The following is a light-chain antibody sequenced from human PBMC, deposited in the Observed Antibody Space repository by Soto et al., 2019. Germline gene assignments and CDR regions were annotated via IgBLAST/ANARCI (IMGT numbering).Light chain of an antibody. CDR2: EAS. V-gene: IGKV3-11*01. Sequence: EILLTQSPATMSASQGESATLSCRASQTVGVRLAWYQNTPGQAPRLLIYEASNRAAGVPGRFSGSGSGTDSTLTITSLEPEDCAFDYSHQRQRWPRTFGQGTKVDIK. J-gene: IGKJ1*01. CDR1: QTVGVR. CDR3: HQRQRWPRT.